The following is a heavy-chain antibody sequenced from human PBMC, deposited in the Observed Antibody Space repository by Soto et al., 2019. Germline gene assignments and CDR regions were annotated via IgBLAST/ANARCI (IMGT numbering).Heavy chain of an antibody. Sequence: QVQLVQSGAEVKKPGSSVKVSCKASGGTFSSYTISWVRQAPGQGLEWMGRIIPILGIANYAQKFQGRVTITADKSTSTAYMELSSLRSEDTAVYYCATEKGFVTDIRAFDIWVQGTMVTVSS. CDR2: IIPILGIA. CDR3: ATEKGFVTDIRAFDI. V-gene: IGHV1-69*02. J-gene: IGHJ3*02. D-gene: IGHD2-21*02. CDR1: GGTFSSYT.